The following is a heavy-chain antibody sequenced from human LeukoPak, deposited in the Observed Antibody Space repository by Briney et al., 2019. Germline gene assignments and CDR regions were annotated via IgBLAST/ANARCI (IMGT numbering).Heavy chain of an antibody. V-gene: IGHV3-15*01. J-gene: IGHJ4*02. Sequence: PGGSLRLSCAASGFTFSNAWMSWVRQAPGKGLEWVGRIKSKTDGGTTDYAAPVKGRFTISRDDSKNTLYLQMNSLKTEDTAVYYCTTDDYYDSSGYYSSLDYWGQGTLVTVSS. D-gene: IGHD3-22*01. CDR1: GFTFSNAW. CDR2: IKSKTDGGTT. CDR3: TTDDYYDSSGYYSSLDY.